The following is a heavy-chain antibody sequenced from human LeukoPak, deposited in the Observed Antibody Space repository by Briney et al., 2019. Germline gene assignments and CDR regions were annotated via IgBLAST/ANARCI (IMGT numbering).Heavy chain of an antibody. Sequence: GGSLRLSCAASGFTFNNYWLTWVRQAPGKGLEWVAKISRDGSEKYYVDSVKGRFTISRDSGKNSLYLQMNSLRVEDTAVYYCARAVGSSGCDYWGQGTLVTVSS. CDR2: ISRDGSEK. CDR3: ARAVGSSGCDY. CDR1: GFTFNNYW. V-gene: IGHV3-7*01. J-gene: IGHJ4*02. D-gene: IGHD3-22*01.